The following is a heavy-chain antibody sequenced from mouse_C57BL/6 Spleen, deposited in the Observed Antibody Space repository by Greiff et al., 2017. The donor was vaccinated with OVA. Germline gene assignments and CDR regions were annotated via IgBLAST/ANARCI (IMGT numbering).Heavy chain of an antibody. CDR2: ISDGGSYT. D-gene: IGHD3-2*02. J-gene: IGHJ2*01. CDR1: GFTFSSYA. V-gene: IGHV5-4*01. CDR3: ARDSSGYVEYFDY. Sequence: EVKVEESGGGLVKPGGSLKLSCAASGFTFSSYAMSWVRQTPEKRLEWVATISDGGSYTYYPDNVKGRFTISRDNAKNNLYLQMSHLKSEDTAMYYCARDSSGYVEYFDYWGQGTTLTVSS.